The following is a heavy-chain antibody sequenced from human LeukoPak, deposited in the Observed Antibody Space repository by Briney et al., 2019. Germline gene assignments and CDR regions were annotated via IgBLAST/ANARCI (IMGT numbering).Heavy chain of an antibody. V-gene: IGHV3-30*18. D-gene: IGHD5-24*01. J-gene: IGHJ4*02. Sequence: GRSLRLSCAASGFTFSSYGMHWVRQAPVKGLEWVALISYDGSNIFYVDSVKGRFTISRDNSKNTLYLQMNSLRAEDTAVYYCAKDQDRDGYHPGDYWGQGTLVTVSS. CDR3: AKDQDRDGYHPGDY. CDR2: ISYDGSNI. CDR1: GFTFSSYG.